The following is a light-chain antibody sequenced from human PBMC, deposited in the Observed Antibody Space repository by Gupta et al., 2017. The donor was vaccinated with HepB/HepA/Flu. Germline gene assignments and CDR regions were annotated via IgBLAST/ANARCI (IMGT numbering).Light chain of an antibody. V-gene: IGKV4-1*01. Sequence: DIVITQSPDSLAVFPGGMASSNCKSSQNVLYSTNNKNYLAWYQQKPGQPPKLLIYWASTRESGVPDRFSGSGSGTDFTLTISSLQAEDVAVYYCQQCYTTPWTFGQGTKVEIK. CDR2: WAS. J-gene: IGKJ1*01. CDR1: QNVLYSTNNKNY. CDR3: QQCYTTPWT.